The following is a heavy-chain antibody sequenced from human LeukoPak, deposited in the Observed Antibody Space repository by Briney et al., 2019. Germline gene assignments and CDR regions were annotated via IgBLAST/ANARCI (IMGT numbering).Heavy chain of an antibody. Sequence: SETLPLTCTVSGGSISCYYWSWIRQPPGKGLEWIGYIYYNESTNYKPSLKSRLTISVDTSKNQFSLKLSSVTAADTAVYYCARVTGYMIENYFDYWGQGTLVTVSS. V-gene: IGHV4-59*01. J-gene: IGHJ4*02. CDR1: GGSISCYY. CDR2: IYYNEST. CDR3: ARVTGYMIENYFDY. D-gene: IGHD3-22*01.